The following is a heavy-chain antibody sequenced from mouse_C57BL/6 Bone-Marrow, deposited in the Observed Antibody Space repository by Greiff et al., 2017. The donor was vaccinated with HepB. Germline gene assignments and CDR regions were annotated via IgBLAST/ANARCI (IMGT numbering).Heavy chain of an antibody. Sequence: EVHLVESGGGLVQSGRSLRLSCATSGFTFSDFYMEWVRQAPGKGLEWIAASRNKANDYTTEYSASVKGRFIVSRDTSQSILYLQMNALRAEDTAIYYCAREPYYGSSYDWYFDVWGTGTTVTVSS. CDR3: AREPYYGSSYDWYFDV. CDR1: GFTFSDFY. J-gene: IGHJ1*03. V-gene: IGHV7-1*01. CDR2: SRNKANDYTT. D-gene: IGHD1-1*01.